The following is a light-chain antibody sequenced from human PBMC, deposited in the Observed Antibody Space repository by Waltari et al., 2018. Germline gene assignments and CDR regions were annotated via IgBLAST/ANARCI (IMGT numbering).Light chain of an antibody. V-gene: IGLV1-47*01. CDR3: AAWDDSLSGWV. CDR2: RNN. CDR1: SSNIGDNY. J-gene: IGLJ3*02. Sequence: QSVLTQPPSASGTPGQGVTISCSGSSSNIGDNYVYWYQQFPGTSPKLLIHRNNQRPSGDPDRFSRPKSGTSAFLVISGLRSDDEADYHCAAWDDSLSGWVFGGGTKLTVL.